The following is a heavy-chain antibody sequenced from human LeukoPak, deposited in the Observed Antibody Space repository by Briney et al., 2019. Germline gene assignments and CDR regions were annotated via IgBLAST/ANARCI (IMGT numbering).Heavy chain of an antibody. CDR2: ISGGGGST. CDR3: AKGGKWDVTPFDY. CDR1: GFTFTSYF. Sequence: GGSLRLSCAASGFTFTSYFMNWVRQAPGKGLEWVSTISGGGGSTYYADSVKGRFTISRDNSKNTLYLQVNSLRAEDTAVYYCAKGGKWDVTPFDYWGQGTPVTVSS. V-gene: IGHV3-23*01. D-gene: IGHD1-26*01. J-gene: IGHJ4*02.